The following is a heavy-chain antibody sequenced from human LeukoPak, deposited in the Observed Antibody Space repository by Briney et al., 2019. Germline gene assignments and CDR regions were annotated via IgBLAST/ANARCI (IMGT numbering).Heavy chain of an antibody. CDR3: ARASTIFGVEQIYYYYYMDV. Sequence: ASVKVSCKASGGTFSSYAISWVRQAPGQGLEWMGGIIPIFGTANYAQKFQGRVTITADESTSTAYMELSSLRSEDTAVYYCARASTIFGVEQIYYYYYMDVWGKGTTVTVSS. J-gene: IGHJ6*03. CDR2: IIPIFGTA. CDR1: GGTFSSYA. D-gene: IGHD3-3*01. V-gene: IGHV1-69*13.